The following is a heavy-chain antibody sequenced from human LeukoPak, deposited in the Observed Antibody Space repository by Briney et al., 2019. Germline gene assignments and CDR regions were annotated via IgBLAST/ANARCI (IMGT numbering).Heavy chain of an antibody. J-gene: IGHJ5*02. D-gene: IGHD6-13*01. V-gene: IGHV4-34*01. Sequence: SETLSLTCAVYGGSFSGYYWSWIRQPPGKGLEWIGETNHSGSTNYNPSLKSRVTISVDTSKNQFSLKLSSVTAADTAVYYCARGVIAAGTSPWGQGTLVTVSS. CDR1: GGSFSGYY. CDR3: ARGVIAAGTSP. CDR2: TNHSGST.